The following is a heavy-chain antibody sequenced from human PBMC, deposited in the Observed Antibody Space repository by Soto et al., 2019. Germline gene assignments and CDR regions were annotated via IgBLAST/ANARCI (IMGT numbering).Heavy chain of an antibody. CDR1: GYSFTSYW. Sequence: DSLTISCKGSGYSFTSYWIGLVRQMPGKGLEWMGIIYPSDSDTRYSPSFQGQVTISADKSISTAYLQWSSLKASDTAMYYCARLHYYGSAYYYYGMDVWGQGTTVTVSS. CDR2: IYPSDSDT. J-gene: IGHJ6*02. V-gene: IGHV5-51*01. CDR3: ARLHYYGSAYYYYGMDV. D-gene: IGHD3-10*01.